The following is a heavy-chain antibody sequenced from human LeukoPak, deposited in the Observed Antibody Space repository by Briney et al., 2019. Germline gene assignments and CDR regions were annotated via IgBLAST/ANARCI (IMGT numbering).Heavy chain of an antibody. CDR1: GGTFSSYA. CDR3: ARSGGREDYFDY. D-gene: IGHD1-14*01. CDR2: IIPIFGTA. Sequence: SVKVSCKASGGTFSSYAISWVRQAPGQGLEWMGGIIPIFGTANYAQKFQGRVTITTDESTSTAYMELSSLRSEDTAVYYCARSGGREDYFDYWGQGTLVTVSS. V-gene: IGHV1-69*05. J-gene: IGHJ4*02.